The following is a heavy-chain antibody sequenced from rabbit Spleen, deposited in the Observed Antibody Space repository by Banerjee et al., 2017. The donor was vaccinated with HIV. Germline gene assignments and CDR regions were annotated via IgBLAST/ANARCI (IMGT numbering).Heavy chain of an antibody. Sequence: LEESGGGLVQPEGSLTLTCTASGFSFSYSYWICWVRQAPGKGLEWIACIYVGSGGGTKYASWAKGRFTISKTSSNTVTLQMTSLTAADTATCFCARDLVGVIGWNFNLWGQGTLVPS. CDR1: GFSFSYSYW. CDR2: IYVGSGGGT. D-gene: IGHD1-1*01. V-gene: IGHV1S45*01. J-gene: IGHJ4*01. CDR3: ARDLVGVIGWNFNL.